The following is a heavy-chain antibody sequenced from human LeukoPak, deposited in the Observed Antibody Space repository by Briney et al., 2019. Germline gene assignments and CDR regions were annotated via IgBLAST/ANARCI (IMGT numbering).Heavy chain of an antibody. J-gene: IGHJ3*02. V-gene: IGHV1-69*13. CDR2: IIPIFGTA. Sequence: ASVKVSCKASGGTFSSYAISWVRQAPGQGLEWMGGIIPIFGTANYAQKFQGRVTITADESTSTAYMELSSLRSEDTAVYYCARSRQGETYYYDSSGYYWDAFDIWGQGTMVTVSS. D-gene: IGHD3-22*01. CDR3: ARSRQGETYYYDSSGYYWDAFDI. CDR1: GGTFSSYA.